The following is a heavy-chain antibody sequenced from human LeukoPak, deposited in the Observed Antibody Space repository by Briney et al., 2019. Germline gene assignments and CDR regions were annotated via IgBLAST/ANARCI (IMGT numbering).Heavy chain of an antibody. CDR2: ISSSSSYI. CDR3: ARDGRFLEWLFDY. CDR1: GFTFSSYS. D-gene: IGHD3-3*01. J-gene: IGHJ4*02. Sequence: GGSLRLSCAASGFTFSSYSMNWVRQAPGKGLEWVSSISSSSSYIYYADSVKGRFTISRDNAKNSLYLQMNSLRAEDTAVYYCARDGRFLEWLFDYWRQGTLVTVSS. V-gene: IGHV3-21*01.